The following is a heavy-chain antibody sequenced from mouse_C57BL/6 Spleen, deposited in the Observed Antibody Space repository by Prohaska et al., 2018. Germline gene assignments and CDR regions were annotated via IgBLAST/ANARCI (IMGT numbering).Heavy chain of an antibody. CDR1: GYAFSSSW. Sequence: QVQLQQSGPELVRPGASVKISCKASGYAFSSSWMNWVKQRPGKGLEWIGRIYPGDGDTNYNGKFKGKATLTADKSSSTAYMQLSSLTSEDSAVYFCARSLKDFDYWGQGTTLTVSS. J-gene: IGHJ2*01. V-gene: IGHV1-82*01. CDR2: IYPGDGDT. CDR3: ARSLKDFDY. D-gene: IGHD1-2*01.